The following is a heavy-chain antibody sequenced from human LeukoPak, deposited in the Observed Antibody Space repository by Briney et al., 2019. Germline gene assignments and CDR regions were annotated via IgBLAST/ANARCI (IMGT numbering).Heavy chain of an antibody. CDR3: AREDPLVAARGLDY. Sequence: SETLSLTCTVSGGSISSYFWSWIRQPAGKGLEWIGRIYASGNTNHNPSLKSRLTMSIDTSKNQFSLRLSSVTAADTAMYYCAREDPLVAARGLDYWGQGTLVTVSS. V-gene: IGHV4-4*07. D-gene: IGHD2-15*01. J-gene: IGHJ4*02. CDR1: GGSISSYF. CDR2: IYASGNT.